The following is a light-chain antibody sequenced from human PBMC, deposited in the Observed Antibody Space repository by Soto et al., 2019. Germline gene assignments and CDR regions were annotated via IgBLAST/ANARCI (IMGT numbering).Light chain of an antibody. V-gene: IGKV3-15*01. CDR3: QQYNNWPLT. Sequence: EVVMTQFPATLSVSPGERATLSCRASERVKSNLGWYQKKPGQPPRLLIYDASTRATGIPARFSGSGSGTEFTLTISSLQSEDFAVYYCQQYNNWPLTFGGGTKVDIK. CDR1: ERVKSN. J-gene: IGKJ4*01. CDR2: DAS.